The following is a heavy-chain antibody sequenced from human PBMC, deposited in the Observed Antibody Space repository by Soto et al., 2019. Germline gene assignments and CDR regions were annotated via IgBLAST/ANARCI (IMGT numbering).Heavy chain of an antibody. CDR1: GFSVSNDY. V-gene: IGHV3-66*01. J-gene: IGHJ4*02. CDR2: TYSDDRT. CDR3: AARGRRWIQTPFDY. Sequence: EVQLVESGGDLVQPGGSLRLSCAASGFSVSNDYMSWARQAPGKGLEWVSVTYSDDRTHYADSVKGRFTISRDNSKTTLFLQMNSLRVADPAVYYCAARGRRWIQTPFDYWGQGPRVTVSS. D-gene: IGHD5-18*01.